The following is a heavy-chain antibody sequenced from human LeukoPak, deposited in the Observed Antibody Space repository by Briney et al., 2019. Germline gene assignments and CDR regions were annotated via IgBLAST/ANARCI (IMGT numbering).Heavy chain of an antibody. CDR2: IYHSGST. CDR1: GGSISSSNW. J-gene: IGHJ4*02. D-gene: IGHD4-23*01. Sequence: PSGTLSLTCAVSGGSISSSNWWSWVRQPPGKGLEWIGEIYHSGSTNYNPSLKSRVTISVDTSKNQFSLKLSSVTAADTAVYYCARGSSYGGTRGYYFDYWGQGTLVTVSS. V-gene: IGHV4-4*02. CDR3: ARGSSYGGTRGYYFDY.